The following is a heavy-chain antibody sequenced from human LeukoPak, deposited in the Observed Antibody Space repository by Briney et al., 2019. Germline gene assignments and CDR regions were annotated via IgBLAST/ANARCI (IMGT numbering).Heavy chain of an antibody. CDR1: GGSISNYY. D-gene: IGHD1-26*01. CDR2: INHSGST. CDR3: ARGGLLNAPIWAHFQH. J-gene: IGHJ1*01. Sequence: SETLSLTCTVSGGSISNYYWSWIRQPPGKGLEWIGEINHSGSTNYNPSLKSRVTISVDTSKNQFSLKLSSVTAADTAVYYCARGGLLNAPIWAHFQHWGQGTLVTVSS. V-gene: IGHV4-34*01.